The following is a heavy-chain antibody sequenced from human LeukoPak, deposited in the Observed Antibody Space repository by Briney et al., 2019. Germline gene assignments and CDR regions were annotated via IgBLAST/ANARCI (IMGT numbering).Heavy chain of an antibody. V-gene: IGHV4-39*01. Sequence: KPSETLSLPCTVSVGSISSSSYYWGWIRQPPGKGLEWIGSIYYSGSTCYHQSLKSQVTISVHTSKKQLSLKLSTVTAADTAVYYCARHAGPYYYDSSDLREYYWRQGTPVPVFS. J-gene: IGHJ4*02. CDR3: ARHAGPYYYDSSDLREYY. CDR1: VGSISSSSYY. D-gene: IGHD3-22*01. CDR2: IYYSGST.